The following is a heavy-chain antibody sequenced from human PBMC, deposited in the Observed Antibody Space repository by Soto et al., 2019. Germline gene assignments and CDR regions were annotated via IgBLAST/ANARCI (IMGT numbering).Heavy chain of an antibody. Sequence: GGSLRLSCAASGFAFNSYYMSWVRQTPRKGLEWVSYISTGSSYTRYTDSVKGRFIISRDDAKSSVYLQMNSLRAEDTAVYYCARLGYDILTGSYYFDYWGQGTLVTVSS. CDR3: ARLGYDILTGSYYFDY. V-gene: IGHV3-11*06. CDR2: ISTGSSYT. D-gene: IGHD3-9*01. J-gene: IGHJ4*02. CDR1: GFAFNSYY.